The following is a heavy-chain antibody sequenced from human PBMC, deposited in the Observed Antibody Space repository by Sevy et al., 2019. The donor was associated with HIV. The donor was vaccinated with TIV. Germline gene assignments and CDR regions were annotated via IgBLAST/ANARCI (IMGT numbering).Heavy chain of an antibody. CDR3: AIDNRPATMSNSSYYYYYGMDV. J-gene: IGHJ6*02. CDR1: GFRFSDYA. CDR2: ISWNSVSL. Sequence: GGSLRLSCAASGFRFSDYAMHWVRQAPGKGLEWVSGISWNSVSLDYADSVKGRFTISRDNAKNSLYLQMNRLRSEDTALYYCAIDNRPATMSNSSYYYYYGMDVWGQGTTVTVSS. V-gene: IGHV3-9*01. D-gene: IGHD6-6*01.